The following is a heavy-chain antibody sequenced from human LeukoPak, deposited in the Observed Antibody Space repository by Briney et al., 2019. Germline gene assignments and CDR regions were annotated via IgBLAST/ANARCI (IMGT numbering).Heavy chain of an antibody. CDR1: GFTFSSYW. V-gene: IGHV1-24*01. D-gene: IGHD1-26*01. J-gene: IGHJ4*02. Sequence: GGSLRLSCAASGFTFSSYWMHWVRQAPGKGLEWMGSFDPEEGETLFAQKFQGRVTVTEDTSTDTAYLELSSLRSEDTALYYCATTSRYSGNLNFDYWGQGTLVIVSS. CDR3: ATTSRYSGNLNFDY. CDR2: FDPEEGET.